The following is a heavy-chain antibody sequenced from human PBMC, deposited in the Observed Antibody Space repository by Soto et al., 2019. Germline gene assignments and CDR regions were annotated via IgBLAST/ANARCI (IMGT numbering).Heavy chain of an antibody. J-gene: IGHJ4*02. D-gene: IGHD4-4*01. Sequence: PGGSLRLSCAASGFTFSSYSMNWVRQAPEKGLEWVSSISGSGNYTHYADFLRGRFTISRDNAKTSLYLQMNSLRAEDTAVYYCAREGINNYNEYYFDSWGQGTVVIVSS. CDR3: AREGINNYNEYYFDS. V-gene: IGHV3-21*01. CDR1: GFTFSSYS. CDR2: ISGSGNYT.